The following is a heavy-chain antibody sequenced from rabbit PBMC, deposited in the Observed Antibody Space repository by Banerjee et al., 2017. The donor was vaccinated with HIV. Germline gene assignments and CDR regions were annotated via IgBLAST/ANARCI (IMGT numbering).Heavy chain of an antibody. CDR3: ARDLAGVVGWNLNL. J-gene: IGHJ4*01. D-gene: IGHD4-1*01. V-gene: IGHV1S7*01. Sequence: QLKESGGGLFKPGGSLKLSCTASGFDFSSYYMSWVRQAPGKGLEWIGYISSGGSTYYASWVNDRFTISRENAQNTLYLQLNSLTAADTATYFCARDLAGVVGWNLNLWGPGTLVTVS. CDR1: GFDFSSYY. CDR2: ISSGGST.